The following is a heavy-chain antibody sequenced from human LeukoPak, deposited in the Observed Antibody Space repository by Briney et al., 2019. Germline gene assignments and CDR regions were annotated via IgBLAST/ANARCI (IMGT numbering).Heavy chain of an antibody. CDR3: AREGYYGSGSYRHYSYMDV. V-gene: IGHV1-46*01. D-gene: IGHD3-10*01. CDR1: GYTFTSYY. J-gene: IGHJ6*03. CDR2: INPSGGST. Sequence: ASVKVSCKASGYTFTSYYMHWVRQAPGQGLEWMGIINPSGGSTSYAQKFQGRVTMTRDTSTSTVYMELSSLRSEDTAVYYCAREGYYGSGSYRHYSYMDVWGKGTTVTISS.